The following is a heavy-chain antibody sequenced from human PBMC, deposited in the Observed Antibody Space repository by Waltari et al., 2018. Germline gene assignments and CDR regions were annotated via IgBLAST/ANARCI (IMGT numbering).Heavy chain of an antibody. Sequence: GKGLEWVSYISSSGSTIYYADSVKGRFTISRDNAKNSLYLQMNSLRAEDTAVYYCAREAYYDFWSGQLHGMDVWGQGTTVTVSS. J-gene: IGHJ6*02. CDR2: ISSSGSTI. D-gene: IGHD3-3*01. V-gene: IGHV3-48*03. CDR3: AREAYYDFWSGQLHGMDV.